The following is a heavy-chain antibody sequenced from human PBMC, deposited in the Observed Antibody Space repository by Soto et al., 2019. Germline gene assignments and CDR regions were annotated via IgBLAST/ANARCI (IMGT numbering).Heavy chain of an antibody. CDR1: GGSISSGGLS. CDR2: IYDSGDT. D-gene: IGHD1-1*01. CDR3: ARETTTRFDH. V-gene: IGHV4-30-2*01. J-gene: IGHJ5*02. Sequence: SETLSLYCAVSGGSISSGGLSWSWIRQPPGKGLEWIGYIYDSGDTYFNPSLKSRVTISLGRSKSQFSLKLSSVTAADTAVYFCARETTTRFDHWGQGTQVTVPS.